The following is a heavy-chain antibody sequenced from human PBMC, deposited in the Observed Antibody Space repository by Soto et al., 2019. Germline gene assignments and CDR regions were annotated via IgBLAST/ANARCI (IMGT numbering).Heavy chain of an antibody. CDR2: VTTGNGNT. D-gene: IGHD2-15*01. V-gene: IGHV1-3*04. CDR3: ARAGYCTGSSCSPDFDC. Sequence: ASVKVSCKASEYTFINYPMHWLRQSPGQRLEWMGWVTTGNGNTKYSQKFQGRVTITRDTSARTACMELSSLRSEDTAVYYCARAGYCTGSSCSPDFDCWGQGTLVTVSS. CDR1: EYTFINYP. J-gene: IGHJ4*02.